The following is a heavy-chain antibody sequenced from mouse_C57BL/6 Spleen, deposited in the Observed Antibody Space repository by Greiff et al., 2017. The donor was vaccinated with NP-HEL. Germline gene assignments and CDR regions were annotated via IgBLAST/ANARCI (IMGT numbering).Heavy chain of an antibody. V-gene: IGHV1-81*01. CDR3: AREGGSSSYYFDY. Sequence: QVQLKQSGAELARPGASVKLSCKASGYTFTSYGISWVKQRTGQGLEWIGEIYPRSGNTYYNEKFKGKATLTADKSSSTAYMELRSLTSEDSAVYFCAREGGSSSYYFDYWGQGTTLTVSS. CDR1: GYTFTSYG. J-gene: IGHJ2*01. CDR2: IYPRSGNT. D-gene: IGHD1-1*01.